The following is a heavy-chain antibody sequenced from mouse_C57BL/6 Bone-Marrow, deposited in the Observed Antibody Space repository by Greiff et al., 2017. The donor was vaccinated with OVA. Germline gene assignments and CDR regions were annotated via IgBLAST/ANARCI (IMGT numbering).Heavy chain of an antibody. CDR3: ARRGPNCPSFAY. D-gene: IGHD4-1*01. J-gene: IGHJ3*01. CDR2: IYPGSGST. CDR1: GYTFTSYW. Sequence: QVQLQQPGAELVKPGASVKMSCKASGYTFTSYWITWVKQRPGQGLEWIGDIYPGSGSTNYNEKFKSKATLTVDTSSSTAYMQLSSLTSEDSAVYYCARRGPNCPSFAYWGQGTLVTVSA. V-gene: IGHV1-55*01.